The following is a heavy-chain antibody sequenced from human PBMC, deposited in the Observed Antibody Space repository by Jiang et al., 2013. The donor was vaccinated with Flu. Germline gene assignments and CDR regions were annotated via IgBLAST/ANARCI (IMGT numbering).Heavy chain of an antibody. Sequence: VQLVESGGGLVQPGRSLRLSCAASGFTFDDYAMHWVRQAPGKGLEWVSGISWNSGSIGYADSVKSRFTISRDNAKNSLYLQMNSLRAEDTALYYCAKDGISSWYVGSSYWYFDLWAVAPWSLSPQ. CDR2: ISWNSGSI. V-gene: IGHV3-9*01. CDR3: AKDGISSWYVGSSYWYFDL. D-gene: IGHD6-13*01. J-gene: IGHJ2*01. CDR1: GFTFDDYA.